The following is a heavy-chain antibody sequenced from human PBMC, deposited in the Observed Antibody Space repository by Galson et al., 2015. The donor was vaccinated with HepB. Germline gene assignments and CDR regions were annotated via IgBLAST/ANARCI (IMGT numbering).Heavy chain of an antibody. V-gene: IGHV3-23*01. CDR2: ISGSGGST. CDR1: GFTFSRYA. Sequence: SLRLSCAASGFTFSRYAMSWVRQAPGKGLEWVSAISGSGGSTYYADSVKGRFPISRDNSKNTLYLQMNSLRAEDTAVYYCAKDAGLSGYSSSEFDYWGQGTLVTVSS. J-gene: IGHJ4*02. CDR3: AKDAGLSGYSSSEFDY. D-gene: IGHD6-13*01.